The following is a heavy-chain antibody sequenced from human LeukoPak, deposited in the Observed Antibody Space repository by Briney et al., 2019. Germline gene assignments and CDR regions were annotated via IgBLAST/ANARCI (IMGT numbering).Heavy chain of an antibody. V-gene: IGHV4-30-4*01. CDR1: GGSISSGDKY. CDR3: ARVTRWAGLDF. D-gene: IGHD2-21*02. CDR2: IYYSGST. Sequence: SQTLSLTCNVSGGSISSGDKYWSWIRQPPGKGLEWIGYIYYSGSTYYNPSLKSRLTISVDTSENQFSLHLTSVTAADTAVYFCARVTRWAGLDFWGQGTLVTISS. J-gene: IGHJ4*02.